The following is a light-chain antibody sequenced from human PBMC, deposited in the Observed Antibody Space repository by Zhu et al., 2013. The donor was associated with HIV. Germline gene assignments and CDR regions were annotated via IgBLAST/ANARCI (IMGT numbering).Light chain of an antibody. J-gene: IGKJ2*01. CDR3: QQYGNSPPYT. V-gene: IGKV3-15*01. Sequence: EIVMTQSPATLSVSPGERATLSCRASQSVTSNLAWYRQKPGQAPRLLIYGASTRATGIPARFSGSGSGTEFTLTISSLQSEDFAVYYCQQYGNSPPYTFGQGTKLEIK. CDR2: GAS. CDR1: QSVTSN.